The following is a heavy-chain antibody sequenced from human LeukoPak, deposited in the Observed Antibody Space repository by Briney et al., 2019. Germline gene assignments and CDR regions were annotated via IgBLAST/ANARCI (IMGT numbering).Heavy chain of an antibody. CDR3: ARGYCSSTSCYTHYYMDV. V-gene: IGHV6-1*01. D-gene: IGHD2-2*02. CDR2: TYYKSKWYN. CDR1: GDSVSVNSAA. Sequence: SQTLSLTCALSGDSVSVNSAAWNWVRQSPSRGLEWLGRTYYKSKWYNDYAVSVKSRITINPDTSKNQFSLQLNSVTPEDTAVYYCARGYCSSTSCYTHYYMDVWGKGTTVTVSS. J-gene: IGHJ6*03.